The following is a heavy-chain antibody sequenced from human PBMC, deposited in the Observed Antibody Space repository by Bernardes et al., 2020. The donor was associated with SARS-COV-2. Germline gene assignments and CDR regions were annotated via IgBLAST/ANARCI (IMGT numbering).Heavy chain of an antibody. D-gene: IGHD4-17*01. J-gene: IGHJ5*02. CDR1: GFTFSSYS. V-gene: IGHV3-48*01. CDR3: ARDEHGDSTLEGGVVVGAPTVIDIPNPLQSLP. CDR2: ISGSTNTI. Sequence: GGSLRLSCAASGFTFSSYSMNWVRQAPGRGLEWVSYISGSTNTIYYADSVKGRFTISRDNAKNSLYLEMHTLRVEDTAVYYCARDEHGDSTLEGGVVVGAPTVIDIPNPLQSLPWG.